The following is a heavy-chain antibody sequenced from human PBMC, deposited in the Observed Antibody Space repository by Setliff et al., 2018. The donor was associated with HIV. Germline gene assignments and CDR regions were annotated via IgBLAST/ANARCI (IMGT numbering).Heavy chain of an antibody. CDR3: ARDPRSGWYLGFFDY. J-gene: IGHJ4*02. D-gene: IGHD6-19*01. CDR2: ISSSGSTT. Sequence: HPGGSLRLSCAASGFTFSSYAMSWVRQAPGRGLEWVSTISSSGSTTYYADSVKGRFTISRDNTKNSLYLQMNSLRAEDTAVYYCARDPRSGWYLGFFDYWGQGTLVTVSS. CDR1: GFTFSSYA. V-gene: IGHV3-23*01.